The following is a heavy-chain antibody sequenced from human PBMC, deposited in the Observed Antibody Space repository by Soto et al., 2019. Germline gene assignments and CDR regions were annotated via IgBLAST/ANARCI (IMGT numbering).Heavy chain of an antibody. Sequence: SETLSLTCPVSGGSISSSSYYRGWIRQPPGKGLEWIGSIYYSGSTYYNPSLKSRVTISVDTSKNQFSLKLSSVTAADTAVYYCATIGYGLYYYYGMDVWGQGTTVTVSS. CDR2: IYYSGST. J-gene: IGHJ6*02. CDR1: GGSISSSSYY. D-gene: IGHD2-15*01. CDR3: ATIGYGLYYYYGMDV. V-gene: IGHV4-39*01.